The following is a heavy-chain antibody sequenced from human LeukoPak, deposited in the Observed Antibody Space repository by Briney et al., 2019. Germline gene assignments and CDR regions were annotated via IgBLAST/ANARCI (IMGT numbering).Heavy chain of an antibody. V-gene: IGHV3-30*03. CDR1: GFTFSSYS. CDR2: ISDDGSNK. D-gene: IGHD4-17*01. CDR3: ARAFSTTAFDY. J-gene: IGHJ4*02. Sequence: GGSLRLSCAASGFTFSSYSMNWVRQAPGKGLEWVAVISDDGSNKYYAESAKGQFTISRDNSKNTLYLQMNSLRAEDTAVYYCARAFSTTAFDYWGQGTLVTVSS.